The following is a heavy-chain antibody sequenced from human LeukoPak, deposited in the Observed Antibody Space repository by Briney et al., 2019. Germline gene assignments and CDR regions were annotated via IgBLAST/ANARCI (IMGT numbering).Heavy chain of an antibody. D-gene: IGHD3-3*01. CDR1: GFTFSSYS. CDR2: ISSSSSPI. J-gene: IGHJ4*02. Sequence: PGGSLRLSCAASGFTFSSYSMNWVRQAPGKGLEWVSYISSSSSPIYYADSVKGRFTISRDNAKVSLYLQMSSLRAEDTAVYYCARVLGSGHDYWGQGTLVTVSS. V-gene: IGHV3-48*01. CDR3: ARVLGSGHDY.